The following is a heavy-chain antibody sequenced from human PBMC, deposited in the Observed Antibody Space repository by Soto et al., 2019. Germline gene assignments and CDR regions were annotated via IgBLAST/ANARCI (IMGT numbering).Heavy chain of an antibody. CDR3: ASDTEWLIRGY. CDR2: ITRSSSYI. CDR1: GFAFNTYS. J-gene: IGHJ1*01. Sequence: EVQLLESGGGPVKPGGSLRLSCAASGFAFNTYSMNWVRQAPGKGLEWVAFITRSSSYIYYADSVRGRFTLSRDNAKNSLYLQMTRLRAEDTAIYYCASDTEWLIRGYWGQGTLVTVSS. V-gene: IGHV3-21*06. D-gene: IGHD6-19*01.